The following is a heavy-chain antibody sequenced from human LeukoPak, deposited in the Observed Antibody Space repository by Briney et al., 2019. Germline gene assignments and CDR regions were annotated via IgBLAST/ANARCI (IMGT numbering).Heavy chain of an antibody. V-gene: IGHV1-46*01. Sequence: ASVKVSCKASGYTFTSYYMHWVRQAPGQGLEWMGIINPSGGSTSYAQKFQGRVTMTRDTSTSTVYMELSSLRSEDTAVYYCARDTPGVHITMIVVATFDYWGQGTLVTVSS. CDR3: ARDTPGVHITMIVVATFDY. J-gene: IGHJ4*02. D-gene: IGHD3-22*01. CDR2: INPSGGST. CDR1: GYTFTSYY.